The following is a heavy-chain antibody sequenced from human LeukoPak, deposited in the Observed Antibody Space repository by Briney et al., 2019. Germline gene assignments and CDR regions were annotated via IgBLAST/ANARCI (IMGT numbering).Heavy chain of an antibody. J-gene: IGHJ5*02. CDR1: GGSISSYY. V-gene: IGHV4-59*01. CDR3: ARGLEYYYDSSGYPLRWFDP. Sequence: SETLSLTCTVSGGSISSYYWSWIRQPPGKGLEWIGYIYYSGSTNYNPSLKSRVTISVDTSKNQFSLKLSSVTAADTAVYYCARGLEYYYDSSGYPLRWFDPWGPGTLVTVSS. CDR2: IYYSGST. D-gene: IGHD3-22*01.